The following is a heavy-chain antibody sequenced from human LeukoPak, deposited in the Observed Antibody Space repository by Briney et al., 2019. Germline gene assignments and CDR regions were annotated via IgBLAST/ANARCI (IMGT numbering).Heavy chain of an antibody. CDR2: IYYSGST. CDR3: ARDRAPGDGYSFHDAFDI. D-gene: IGHD5-24*01. V-gene: IGHV4-39*07. Sequence: SETLSLTCTVSGGSISSSSYYWGWIRQPPGKGLEWIGSIYYSGSTYYNPSLKSRVTISVDTSKNQFSLKLSSVTAADTAVYYCARDRAPGDGYSFHDAFDIWGQGTMVTVSS. J-gene: IGHJ3*02. CDR1: GGSISSSSYY.